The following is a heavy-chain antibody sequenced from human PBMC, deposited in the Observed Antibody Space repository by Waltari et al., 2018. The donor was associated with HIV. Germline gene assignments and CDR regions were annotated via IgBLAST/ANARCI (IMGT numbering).Heavy chain of an antibody. Sequence: EVQLVESGEGLVQPGGSLRLSCAASGFTFSSYTMNWVRQAPGKGLEWVSYISSSSSTIYYADSVKGRFTISRDNAKNSLYLQMNSLRAEDTAVYYCARVDQKVYWGQGTLVTVSS. V-gene: IGHV3-48*01. J-gene: IGHJ4*02. CDR3: ARVDQKVY. CDR2: ISSSSSTI. CDR1: GFTFSSYT.